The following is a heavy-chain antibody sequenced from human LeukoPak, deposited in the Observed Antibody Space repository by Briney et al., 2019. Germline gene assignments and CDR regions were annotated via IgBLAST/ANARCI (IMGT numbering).Heavy chain of an antibody. CDR3: ARTWSGYSYYYYGMDV. CDR2: IYTSGST. J-gene: IGHJ6*02. Sequence: PSETLSLTCTVSGGSISSYYWSWIRQPAGKGLEWIGRIYTSGSTNYNPSLKSRVTMSVDTSKNQFSLKLSSVTAADTAVYYCARTWSGYSYYYYGMDVWGQGTTVTVSS. V-gene: IGHV4-4*07. CDR1: GGSISSYY. D-gene: IGHD3-3*01.